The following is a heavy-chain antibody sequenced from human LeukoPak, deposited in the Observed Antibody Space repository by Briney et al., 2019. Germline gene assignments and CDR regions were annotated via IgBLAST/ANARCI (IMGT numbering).Heavy chain of an antibody. D-gene: IGHD2-2*01. J-gene: IGHJ4*02. CDR3: ARIRYCGGISCYYIDY. CDR2: ISGYNGNT. V-gene: IGHV1-18*01. Sequence: ASVKVSCKASGYTFTSYAMNWVRQAPGQGLEWMGWISGYNGNTNYYAEKLQGRVTMTTDTSTSTAYMELSRLRSDDTAFYYCARIRYCGGISCYYIDYWGQGTLVTVSA. CDR1: GYTFTSYA.